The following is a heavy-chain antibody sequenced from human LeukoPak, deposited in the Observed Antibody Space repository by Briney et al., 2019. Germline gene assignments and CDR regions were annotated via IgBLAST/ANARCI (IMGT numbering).Heavy chain of an antibody. CDR3: AREGSSSTSCYTGCAFDI. CDR1: GGSISSYY. CDR2: IYYSGST. J-gene: IGHJ3*02. Sequence: SETLSLTCTVSGGSISSYYWSWIRQPPGKGLEWLGYIYYSGSTKYNPSLKSRVTISVDTSKNQFSLKLSSVTAADTAVYYCAREGSSSTSCYTGCAFDIWGQGTMVTVSS. D-gene: IGHD2-2*02. V-gene: IGHV4-59*01.